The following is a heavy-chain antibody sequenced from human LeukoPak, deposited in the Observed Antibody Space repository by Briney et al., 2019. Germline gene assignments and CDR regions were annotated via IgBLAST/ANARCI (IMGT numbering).Heavy chain of an antibody. D-gene: IGHD6-19*01. J-gene: IGHJ4*02. CDR3: ARGAAVAAPPSDY. Sequence: PGGSLRLSCAASGFTFSSYSMNWVRQAPGKGLEWVSSISSSSSYIHYADSVKGRFTISRDNAKNSLYLQMNSLRAEDTAVYYCARGAAVAAPPSDYWGQGTLVTVSS. CDR2: ISSSSSYI. CDR1: GFTFSSYS. V-gene: IGHV3-21*01.